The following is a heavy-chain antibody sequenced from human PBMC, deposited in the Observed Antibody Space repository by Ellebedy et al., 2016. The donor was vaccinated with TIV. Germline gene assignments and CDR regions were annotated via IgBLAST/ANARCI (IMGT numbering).Heavy chain of an antibody. V-gene: IGHV1-18*01. D-gene: IGHD3-10*01. CDR1: GYTFRLYG. CDR2: ISAYNGKT. Sequence: ASVKVSXKTSGYTFRLYGICWVRQAPGQGLEWMGWISAYNGKTNYARKLQGRVTMTTDTSTTTAYMELRSLRSDDTAVYYCARYGSENAFDIWGQGTMVTVSS. J-gene: IGHJ3*02. CDR3: ARYGSENAFDI.